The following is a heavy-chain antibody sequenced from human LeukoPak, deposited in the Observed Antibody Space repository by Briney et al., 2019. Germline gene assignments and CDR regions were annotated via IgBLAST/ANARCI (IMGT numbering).Heavy chain of an antibody. CDR2: INPNSGDT. V-gene: IGHV1-2*02. D-gene: IGHD2-21*02. Sequence: ASVKVSCKASGGTFSSYAISWVRQAPGQGLEWMGWINPNSGDTKYAQKFQGRVTMTRDTSNNTVYMDLTRLIFDDTAMYYCARDGVFRFEVGDVYYYYMDVWGKGTTVIISS. CDR1: GGTFSSYA. CDR3: ARDGVFRFEVGDVYYYYMDV. J-gene: IGHJ6*03.